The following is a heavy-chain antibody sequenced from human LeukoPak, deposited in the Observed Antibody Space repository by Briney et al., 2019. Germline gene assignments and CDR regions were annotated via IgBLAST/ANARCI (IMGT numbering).Heavy chain of an antibody. CDR2: IYGDGTNT. CDR1: GFTFSGYW. D-gene: IGHD4-11*01. J-gene: IGHJ4*02. CDR3: VRGTVGHYFDY. V-gene: IGHV3-74*01. Sequence: PGGSLRLSCAASGFTFSGYWMHWVRHPPGKGLMWVSRIYGDGTNTIYADSVKGRFTISRDNAKNTLFLQMNSLRAEDTAVYFCVRGTVGHYFDYWGQGTLVTVPS.